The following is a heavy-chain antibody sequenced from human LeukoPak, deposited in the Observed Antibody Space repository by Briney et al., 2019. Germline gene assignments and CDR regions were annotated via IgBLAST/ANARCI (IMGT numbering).Heavy chain of an antibody. CDR3: AGSISVAGPEDY. D-gene: IGHD6-19*01. Sequence: SETLSPTCAVYGGSFSDYYWNWIRQPPGKGLEWIGEITHSGSTNYNLSLKSRVTISVDTSKNQFSLKVSSLTAADTAVYYCAGSISVAGPEDYWGQGTLVTVSS. CDR1: GGSFSDYY. CDR2: ITHSGST. V-gene: IGHV4-34*01. J-gene: IGHJ4*02.